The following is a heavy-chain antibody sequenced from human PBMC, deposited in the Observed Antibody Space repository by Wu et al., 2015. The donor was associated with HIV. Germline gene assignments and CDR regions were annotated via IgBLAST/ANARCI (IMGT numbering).Heavy chain of an antibody. CDR3: ATSYYGSGSYPTFYYYYAMDV. D-gene: IGHD3-10*01. Sequence: QVHLVQFGGEVKKPGSSVKVTCKASGDGFTSYAVSWVRQAPGQGLEWMGWMNSNNGKTGYGQKFQGRVAMTRNISTRTAYMELSGLKSEDTAVYYCATSYYGSGSYPTFYYYYAMDVWGRRDHGHRLL. V-gene: IGHV1-8*02. CDR1: GDGFTSYA. CDR2: MNSNNGKT. J-gene: IGHJ6*02.